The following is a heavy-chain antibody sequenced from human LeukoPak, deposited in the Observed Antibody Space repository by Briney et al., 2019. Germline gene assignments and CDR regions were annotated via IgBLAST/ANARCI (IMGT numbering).Heavy chain of an antibody. D-gene: IGHD3-10*01. J-gene: IGHJ4*02. V-gene: IGHV3-23*01. CDR1: GFNFNDAA. CDR3: AKGHHYYGSGSRFDY. Sequence: GGSLRLSCAASGFNFNDAAMTWVRQAPGKGLEWVSLIASSGRNTYYTDSVRGRFAISRDNSKKTLSLQMNSLRAEDTAVYYCAKGHHYYGSGSRFDYWGQGTLVTVSS. CDR2: IASSGRNT.